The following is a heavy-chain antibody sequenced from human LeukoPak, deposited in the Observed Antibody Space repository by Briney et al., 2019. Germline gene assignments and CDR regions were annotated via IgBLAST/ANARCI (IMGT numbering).Heavy chain of an antibody. D-gene: IGHD4-17*01. CDR1: GFTVSSNY. V-gene: IGHV3-53*01. CDR2: IYSGGST. J-gene: IGHJ4*02. CDR3: ARSYGDYVFDY. Sequence: PGGSLRLSCAASGFTVSSNYMSWVRQAPGKGLEWVSVIYSGGSTYYADSVKGRFTISRDNSKNTLYLQMNSLRAEDTAVYYCARSYGDYVFDYWAREPWSPSPQ.